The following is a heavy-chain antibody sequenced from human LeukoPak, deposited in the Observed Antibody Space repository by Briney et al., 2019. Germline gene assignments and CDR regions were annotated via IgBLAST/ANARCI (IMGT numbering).Heavy chain of an antibody. Sequence: SQTLSLTCAVSGGSISSGGYSWSWIRQHPGKGLEWIGYIYYSGSTYYNPSLKSRVTISVDTSKNQFSLKLSSVTAADTAVYYCARDIGVAYCGGDCYSAPYAFDIWGQGTMVTVSS. D-gene: IGHD2-21*02. J-gene: IGHJ3*02. V-gene: IGHV4-31*11. CDR2: IYYSGST. CDR3: ARDIGVAYCGGDCYSAPYAFDI. CDR1: GGSISSGGYS.